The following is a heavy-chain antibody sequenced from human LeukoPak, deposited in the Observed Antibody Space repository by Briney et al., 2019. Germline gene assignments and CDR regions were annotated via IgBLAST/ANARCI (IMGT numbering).Heavy chain of an antibody. D-gene: IGHD3-9*01. J-gene: IGHJ4*02. CDR3: ASFDRGRYFGH. V-gene: IGHV1-18*01. CDR1: GYTFTNYY. Sequence: ASVKVSCKASGYTFTNYYINWVRQAPGQGLEWMGWISANNGDTNYAQKVQGRVTMTTDTSTTTAYMELRSLRSDDTAVYYCASFDRGRYFGHWGQGTLVTVSS. CDR2: ISANNGDT.